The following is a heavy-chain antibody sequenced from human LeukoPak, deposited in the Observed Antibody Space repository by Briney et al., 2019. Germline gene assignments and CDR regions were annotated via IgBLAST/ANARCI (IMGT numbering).Heavy chain of an antibody. CDR2: IWYDGSNK. D-gene: IGHD3-10*01. CDR3: ARATSYGRFDY. V-gene: IGHV3-33*01. CDR1: GFTFSSYG. Sequence: PGGSLRLSCAASGFTFSSYGMHWVRQAPGKGLEWVAVIWYDGSNKYYADSVKGRFTISRDNSKNTLYLQMNSLRAEDTALYYCARATSYGRFDYWGQGTLVTVSS. J-gene: IGHJ4*02.